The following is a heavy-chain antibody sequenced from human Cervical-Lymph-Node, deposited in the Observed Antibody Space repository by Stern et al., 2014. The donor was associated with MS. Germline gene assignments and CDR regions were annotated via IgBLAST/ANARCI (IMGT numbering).Heavy chain of an antibody. CDR2: SYYTGST. CDR3: ARVSVVGASLYYFDY. CDR1: GGSISSGVY. V-gene: IGHV4-31*03. J-gene: IGHJ4*02. Sequence: QLQLQESGPGLVKPSQTLSLTCTVSGGSISSGVYWSWIRQHPGKGLEWIGYSYYTGSTYYNPYLKSRITLPVDTSTTQLSLRLSSVTAADTAVYYCARVSVVGASLYYFDYWGQGTLVTVSS. D-gene: IGHD1-26*01.